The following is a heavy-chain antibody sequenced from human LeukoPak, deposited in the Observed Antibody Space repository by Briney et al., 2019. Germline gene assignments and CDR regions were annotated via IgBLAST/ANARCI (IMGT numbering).Heavy chain of an antibody. V-gene: IGHV1-18*01. CDR1: GYTFTSYG. CDR3: ARGASIAAAAHDDY. CDR2: ISAYNGNT. Sequence: GASVKVSCKASGYTFTSYGISWVRQAPGQGLEWMGWISAYNGNTNHAQKLQGRVTMTTDTSTSTAYMELRSLRSDDTAVYYCARGASIAAAAHDDYWGQGTLVTVSS. J-gene: IGHJ4*02. D-gene: IGHD6-13*01.